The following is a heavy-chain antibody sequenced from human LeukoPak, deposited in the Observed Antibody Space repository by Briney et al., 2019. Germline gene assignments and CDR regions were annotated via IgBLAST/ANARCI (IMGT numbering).Heavy chain of an antibody. CDR3: AIGLVXGGVIVRPKPH. CDR1: GGTFSSYA. D-gene: IGHD3-16*02. Sequence: SVKVSCKASGGTFSSYAISWVRQAPGQGLEWMGGIIPIFGTANYAQKFQGRVTITTDESTSTAYMELSSLRSEDTAVYYCAIGLVXGGVIVRPKPHWGQGTLVTVSS. J-gene: IGHJ4*02. V-gene: IGHV1-69*05. CDR2: IIPIFGTA.